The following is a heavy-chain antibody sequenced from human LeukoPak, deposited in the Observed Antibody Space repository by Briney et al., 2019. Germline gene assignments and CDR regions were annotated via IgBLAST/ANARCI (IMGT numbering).Heavy chain of an antibody. D-gene: IGHD4-17*01. Sequence: GGSLRLSCAASGFTFSSYGMHWVRQAPGKGLEWVAVISYDGSNKYYADSVKGRFTISRDNSKNTLYLQMNSLRAEDTAVYYCAKANYGHYVGAFDIWGQGTMVTVSS. J-gene: IGHJ3*02. CDR3: AKANYGHYVGAFDI. CDR2: ISYDGSNK. CDR1: GFTFSSYG. V-gene: IGHV3-30*18.